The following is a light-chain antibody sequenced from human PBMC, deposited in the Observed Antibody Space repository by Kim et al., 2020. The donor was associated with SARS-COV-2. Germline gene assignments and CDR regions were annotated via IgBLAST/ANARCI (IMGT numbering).Light chain of an antibody. CDR2: GAS. CDR3: KKYGCSPR. Sequence: LPPGESDTPSCRARQSVTSNSLVWYQQKPGQTPRLCIYGASSRAPGIPDRFSGSGSGTDFSLTISRLEPEDFAVYYCKKYGCSPRFVGGTKVYIK. J-gene: IGKJ4*01. CDR1: QSVTSNS. V-gene: IGKV3-20*01.